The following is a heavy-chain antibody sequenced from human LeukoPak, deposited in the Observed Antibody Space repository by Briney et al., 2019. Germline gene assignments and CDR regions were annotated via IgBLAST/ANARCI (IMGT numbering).Heavy chain of an antibody. V-gene: IGHV3-13*01. CDR2: IDTAGDT. Sequence: PGGSLRLSCAASGFTFSSYDMHWVRQATGKGLEWVSAIDTAGDTYYPGSVKGRFTISRENAKNSLYLQMNSLRAGDTAAYYCARVRKYSGYYSWYFDLWGRGTLVTVSS. D-gene: IGHD5-12*01. CDR1: GFTFSSYD. J-gene: IGHJ2*01. CDR3: ARVRKYSGYYSWYFDL.